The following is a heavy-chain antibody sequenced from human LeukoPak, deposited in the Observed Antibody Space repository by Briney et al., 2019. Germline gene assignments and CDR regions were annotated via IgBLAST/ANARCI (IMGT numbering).Heavy chain of an antibody. J-gene: IGHJ6*02. Sequence: GGSLRLSCAASGFTFSSYSMNWVRQAPGKGLEWVSYIRSSSSTIYYADSVKGRFTISRDNAKNSLFLQMNSLRGEDTAVYYCARDLRYGMDVWGQGTTVTVSS. D-gene: IGHD3-3*01. CDR2: IRSSSSTI. CDR3: ARDLRYGMDV. CDR1: GFTFSSYS. V-gene: IGHV3-48*01.